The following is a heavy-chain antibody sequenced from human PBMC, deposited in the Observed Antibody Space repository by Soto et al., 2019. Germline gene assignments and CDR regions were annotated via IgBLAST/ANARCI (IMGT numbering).Heavy chain of an antibody. CDR3: ARGADMTTVTPEYYFDY. V-gene: IGHV4-30-4*01. CDR2: IYYSGST. Sequence: QVQLQESGPGLVKPSQTLSLTCTVSGGSISSGDYYWSWIRQPPGKGLEWIGYIYYSGSTYYNPSLKSRVTISVDTSKNQFSLKLSSVTAADTAVYYCARGADMTTVTPEYYFDYWGQGTLVIVSS. J-gene: IGHJ4*02. CDR1: GGSISSGDYY. D-gene: IGHD4-17*01.